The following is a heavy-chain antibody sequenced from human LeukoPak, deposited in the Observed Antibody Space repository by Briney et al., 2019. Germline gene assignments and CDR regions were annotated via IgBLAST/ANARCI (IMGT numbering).Heavy chain of an antibody. CDR2: ISTHSANT. CDR1: GYLFKSYG. V-gene: IGHV1-18*01. D-gene: IGHD5-24*01. CDR3: AKDRGWLQSGIYYYYSMDV. Sequence: GASVKVSCKATGYLFKSYGISWVRQAPGQGLEWMGWISTHSANTNLAQNFQGRVTMTTDPSTSTAYMELRNLRSDDTALYYCAKDRGWLQSGIYYYYSMDVWGEGTTVTVSS. J-gene: IGHJ6*03.